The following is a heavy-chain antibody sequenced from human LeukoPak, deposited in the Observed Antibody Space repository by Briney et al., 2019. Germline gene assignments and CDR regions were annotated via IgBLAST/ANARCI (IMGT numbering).Heavy chain of an antibody. CDR1: GYTFTSYG. CDR3: ARVVPRLEWLFPHFDX. CDR2: ISAYNGNT. V-gene: IGHV1-18*01. D-gene: IGHD3-3*01. Sequence: ASVKVSCKASGYTFTSYGISWVRQAPGQGLEWMGWISAYNGNTNYAQKLQGRVTMTTDTSTSTAYMELSRLRSDDTAVYYCARVVPRLEWLFPHFDXXXXGXLXTVSS. J-gene: IGHJ4*02.